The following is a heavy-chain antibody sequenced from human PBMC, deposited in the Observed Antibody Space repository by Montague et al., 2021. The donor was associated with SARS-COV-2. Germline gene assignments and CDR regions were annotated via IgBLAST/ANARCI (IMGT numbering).Heavy chain of an antibody. CDR3: ASGTYYYVSSGPPSLGWCAFDT. CDR2: LYTSGNT. J-gene: IGHJ3*02. CDR1: GGSFSSCSYY. D-gene: IGHD3-22*01. V-gene: IGHV4-61*02. Sequence: TLSLTCTVSGGSFSSCSYYWGWIRQPAGKELEWNGSLYTSGNTNSNLSLKSRVTISVDTSKNKFSLKLSSVTAADTAVYYCASGTYYYVSSGPPSLGWCAFDTWGQGTMVTVSS.